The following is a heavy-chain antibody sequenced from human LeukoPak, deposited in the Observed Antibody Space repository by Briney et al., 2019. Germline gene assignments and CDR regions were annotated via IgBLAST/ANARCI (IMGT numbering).Heavy chain of an antibody. Sequence: GRSLRLSCAASGFTFSSYAMHWVRQAPGKGLEWVAVISYDGSNKYYADSVKGRFTISRDNSKNTLYLQMNSLRAEDAAVYYCARDPTQSSPFDYWGQGTLVTVSS. CDR3: ARDPTQSSPFDY. V-gene: IGHV3-30-3*01. CDR2: ISYDGSNK. CDR1: GFTFSSYA. D-gene: IGHD2-2*01. J-gene: IGHJ4*02.